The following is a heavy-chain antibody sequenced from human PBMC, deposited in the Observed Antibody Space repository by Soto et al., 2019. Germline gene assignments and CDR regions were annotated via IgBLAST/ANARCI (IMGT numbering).Heavy chain of an antibody. CDR1: GFTFSTYA. D-gene: IGHD4-4*01. CDR2: ISGSGGST. CDR3: AKDSRMTTDDY. J-gene: IGHJ4*02. Sequence: GGSLRLSCAASGFTFSTYAMTWVRQAPGKGLEWVSAISGSGGSTYYADSVKGRFTISRDNSKNTLYLQMNSLRAEDTAVYYCAKDSRMTTDDYWGQGTLVTVSS. V-gene: IGHV3-23*01.